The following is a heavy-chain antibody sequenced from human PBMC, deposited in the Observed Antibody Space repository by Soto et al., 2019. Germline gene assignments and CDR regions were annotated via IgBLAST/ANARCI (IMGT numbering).Heavy chain of an antibody. Sequence: SETLSLTCTVSGGSISGYYWSWIRQPPGKGLEWIGYIYYSGSTSYYPSLKSRVTMSVDTSKNQFSLKLSSVTAADTAVYYCARVNVRTPAGFQLDYWGQGILVTVSS. CDR1: GGSISGYY. V-gene: IGHV4-59*01. CDR2: IYYSGST. D-gene: IGHD2-2*01. J-gene: IGHJ4*02. CDR3: ARVNVRTPAGFQLDY.